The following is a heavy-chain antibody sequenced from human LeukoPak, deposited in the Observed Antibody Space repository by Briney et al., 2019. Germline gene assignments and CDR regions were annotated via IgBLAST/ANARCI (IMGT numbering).Heavy chain of an antibody. D-gene: IGHD3-16*01. J-gene: IGHJ5*02. CDR1: GYTFTGYY. CDR2: INPNSGGT. CDR3: ARDPRGGLGWFDP. Sequence: ASVTVSCKASGYTFTGYYMHWVRQAPGQGLEWMGWINPNSGGTNYAQKFQGRVTMTRDTSISTAYMELNSLTSDDTAVYYCARDPRGGLGWFDPWGQGTLLTVSS. V-gene: IGHV1-2*02.